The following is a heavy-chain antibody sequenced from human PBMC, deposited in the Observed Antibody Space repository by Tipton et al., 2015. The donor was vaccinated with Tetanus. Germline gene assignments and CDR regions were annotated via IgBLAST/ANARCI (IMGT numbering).Heavy chain of an antibody. J-gene: IGHJ4*02. CDR1: GFTFSTHW. V-gene: IGHV5-51*01. CDR2: ILPADSDT. CDR3: ARLGVGSSLSDCDS. Sequence: QLVQSGAVVRKPRESLKISCEGSGFTFSTHWIGWVRQMPGKGLEWMGIILPADSDTRYSPPFQGQVTISADKSINTTYLQWSSLKASDTAMYYCARLGVGSSLSDCDSWGQGTLVTVSS. D-gene: IGHD2-15*01.